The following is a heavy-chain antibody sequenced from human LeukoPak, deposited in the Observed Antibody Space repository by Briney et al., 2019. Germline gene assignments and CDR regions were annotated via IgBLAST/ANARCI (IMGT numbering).Heavy chain of an antibody. V-gene: IGHV3-23*01. D-gene: IGHD3-22*01. CDR1: GFTFSSFA. Sequence: GGSLRLSCAASGFTFSSFALSWVRQAPWKGLEWVSGFYGSGDSAYYADSVKGRFTISRDNSKNTLYLQMNSLRAEDTAVYYCAKPNYYDSRGYLFDYWGQGTLVTVSS. CDR2: FYGSGDSA. J-gene: IGHJ4*02. CDR3: AKPNYYDSRGYLFDY.